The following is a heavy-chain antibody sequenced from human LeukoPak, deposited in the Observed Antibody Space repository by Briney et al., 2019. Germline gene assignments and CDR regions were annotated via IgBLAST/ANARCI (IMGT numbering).Heavy chain of an antibody. CDR1: GYTFTGYY. J-gene: IGHJ4*02. V-gene: IGHV1-2*02. CDR2: INPNSGRT. D-gene: IGHD1-1*01. CDR3: ARVLSNWNYHDY. Sequence: VKVSCKASGYTFTGYYMHWVRQAPGQGLEWMGWINPNSGRTNYAQKFQGRVTMTRDTSISTAYMELSRLRSDDTAVYYCARVLSNWNYHDYWGQGTLVTVSS.